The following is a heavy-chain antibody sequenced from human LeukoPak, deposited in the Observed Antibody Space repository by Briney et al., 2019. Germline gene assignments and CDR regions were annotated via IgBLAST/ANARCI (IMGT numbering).Heavy chain of an antibody. CDR3: ARAGKYSSGWSDAFDI. D-gene: IGHD6-19*01. Sequence: ASVKVSCKASGGTFSSYAISWVRQAPGQGLEWMGGIIPIFGTANYAQKFQGRVTITTDESTSTAYMELSSLRSEDTAVYYCARAGKYSSGWSDAFDIWGPGTMVTVSS. CDR1: GGTFSSYA. J-gene: IGHJ3*02. CDR2: IIPIFGTA. V-gene: IGHV1-69*05.